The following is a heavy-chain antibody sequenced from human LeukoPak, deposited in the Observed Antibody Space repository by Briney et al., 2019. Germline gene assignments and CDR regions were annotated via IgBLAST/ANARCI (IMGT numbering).Heavy chain of an antibody. Sequence: GGSLRLSCVASGFTFSSYSMNWVRQAPGKGLEWVSYISSSGSTIYYADSVKGRFTISRDNAKNSLYLQMNSLRAEDTAVYYCVRVRGTYCLDYWGQGTLVTVSS. V-gene: IGHV3-48*04. CDR1: GFTFSSYS. CDR3: VRVRGTYCLDY. D-gene: IGHD1-26*01. CDR2: ISSSGSTI. J-gene: IGHJ4*02.